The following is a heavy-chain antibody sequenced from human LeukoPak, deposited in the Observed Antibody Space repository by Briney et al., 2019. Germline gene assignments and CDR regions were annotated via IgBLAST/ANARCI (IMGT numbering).Heavy chain of an antibody. D-gene: IGHD6-13*01. CDR3: ARASSSSSWYGAPRRFDY. V-gene: IGHV1-18*01. Sequence: GASVKVSCKASGYTFTSYGISWVRQAPGQGLEWMGWISAYNGNTNYAQKLQGRVTMTTDTSTSTAYMELRSLRSDDTAVYYCARASSSSSWYGAPRRFDYWGQGTLVTVSS. J-gene: IGHJ4*02. CDR1: GYTFTSYG. CDR2: ISAYNGNT.